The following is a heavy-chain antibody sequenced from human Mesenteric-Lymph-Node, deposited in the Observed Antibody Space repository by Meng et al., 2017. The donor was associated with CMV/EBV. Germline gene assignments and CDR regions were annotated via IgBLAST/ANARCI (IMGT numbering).Heavy chain of an antibody. D-gene: IGHD2-2*01. J-gene: IGHJ4*02. CDR2: INPSSGGT. Sequence: YSFPGYYIHWVRQAPGPGLEWVGRINPSSGGTNFERKFQGRVTMARDTSISTAYMELSRLRSDDTAVYYCAREDCSTTNCYYYFDYWGQGTLVTVSS. CDR1: YSFPGYY. V-gene: IGHV1-2*06. CDR3: AREDCSTTNCYYYFDY.